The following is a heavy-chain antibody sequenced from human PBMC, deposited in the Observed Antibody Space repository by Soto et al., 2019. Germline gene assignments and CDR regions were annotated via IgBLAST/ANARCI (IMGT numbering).Heavy chain of an antibody. Sequence: PSETLSLTCAVSGGSISSGGYSWSWIRQPPGKGLEWIGYIYHSGSTYYNPSLKSRVTISVDRSKNQFSLKLSSVTAADTAVYYCARARAGYNYLYFDYWGQGTLVTVSS. CDR1: GGSISSGGYS. CDR3: ARARAGYNYLYFDY. V-gene: IGHV4-30-2*01. D-gene: IGHD5-18*01. CDR2: IYHSGST. J-gene: IGHJ4*02.